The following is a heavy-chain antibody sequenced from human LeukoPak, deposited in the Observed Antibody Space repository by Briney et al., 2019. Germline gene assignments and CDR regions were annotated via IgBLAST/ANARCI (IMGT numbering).Heavy chain of an antibody. J-gene: IGHJ4*02. CDR2: MYYSGST. Sequence: PSETLSLTCTVSGGSIRSSYYYWGWIRQPPGKGLEWIGSMYYSGSTYNNPSLKSRITISVDTSKNQFSMKLTSVTAADTAVYYCARQVADSRGSYYFDYWGQGTLVTVSS. D-gene: IGHD3-22*01. V-gene: IGHV4-39*01. CDR1: GGSIRSSYYY. CDR3: ARQVADSRGSYYFDY.